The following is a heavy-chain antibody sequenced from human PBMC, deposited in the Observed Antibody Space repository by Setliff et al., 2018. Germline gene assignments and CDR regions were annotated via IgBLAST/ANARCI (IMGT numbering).Heavy chain of an antibody. CDR1: GYTFTNYG. V-gene: IGHV1-8*02. CDR3: ARGITEGYDY. D-gene: IGHD2-15*01. Sequence: ASVKVSCKASGYTFTNYGLSWVRQTPGQGLEWMGWMSPGSGYTGYAQKFQDRVIMTRDTSISTAYMELTSLTSEDTAVYYCARGITEGYDYWGQGTLVTVSS. J-gene: IGHJ4*02. CDR2: MSPGSGYT.